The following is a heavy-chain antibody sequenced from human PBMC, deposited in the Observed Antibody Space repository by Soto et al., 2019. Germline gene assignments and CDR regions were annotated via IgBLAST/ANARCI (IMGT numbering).Heavy chain of an antibody. CDR3: AKDDDTSSHFSLLDF. D-gene: IGHD3-22*01. Sequence: GGSLRLSCAASGFTFSHYGIHWVRQAPGKGLEWVGLSWSGGRGEDCADSVRGRFTISRDYSKTTVYLQMNSLRVEDTAVYYCAKDDDTSSHFSLLDFRGQGTLGTVSS. CDR2: SWSGGRGE. CDR1: GFTFSHYG. V-gene: IGHV3-33*06. J-gene: IGHJ4*02.